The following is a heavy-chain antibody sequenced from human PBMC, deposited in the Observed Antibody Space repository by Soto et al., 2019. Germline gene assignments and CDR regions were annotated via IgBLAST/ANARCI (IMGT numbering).Heavy chain of an antibody. CDR1: GGTISTNV. J-gene: IGHJ4*02. CDR3: AAGARYCSGGSCYPDD. V-gene: IGHV1-69*06. CDR2: IMPIFAAP. D-gene: IGHD2-15*01. Sequence: QVQLMQSGAEVKKPGSSVKVSCKASGGTISTNVISWVRQAPGQGLEWMGEIMPIFAAPNNAQKFQGRLTITADTATTTVYMELSSLTSEDPAVYFCAAGARYCSGGSCYPDDCGQGTLVIVSS.